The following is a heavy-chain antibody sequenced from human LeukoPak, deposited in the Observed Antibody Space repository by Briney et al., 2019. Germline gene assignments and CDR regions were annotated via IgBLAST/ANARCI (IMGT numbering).Heavy chain of an antibody. V-gene: IGHV4-34*01. D-gene: IGHD2-21*02. CDR1: GGSFSGYY. J-gene: IGHJ4*02. Sequence: SETLPLTCAVYGGSFSGYYWSWIRQPPGKGLEWIGEINHSGSTNYNPSLKSRVTISVDTSKNQFSLKLSSVTAADTAVYYCARDMVVTAIDDYWGQGTLVTVSS. CDR2: INHSGST. CDR3: ARDMVVTAIDDY.